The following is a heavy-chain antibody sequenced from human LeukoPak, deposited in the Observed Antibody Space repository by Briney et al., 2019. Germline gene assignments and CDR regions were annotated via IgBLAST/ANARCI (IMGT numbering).Heavy chain of an antibody. CDR1: GYTFTNYG. D-gene: IGHD2-2*01. J-gene: IGHJ6*03. CDR3: GRYFSPPAYYYMDV. Sequence: ASVKVSCKASGYTFTNYGVSWVRQAPGQGLEWMGWISAYSGKTNYAQRIQGRVTMTTDTSTSTAYMELRSLRSDDTAVYYCGRYFSPPAYYYMDVWGKGTTVTVSS. V-gene: IGHV1-18*01. CDR2: ISAYSGKT.